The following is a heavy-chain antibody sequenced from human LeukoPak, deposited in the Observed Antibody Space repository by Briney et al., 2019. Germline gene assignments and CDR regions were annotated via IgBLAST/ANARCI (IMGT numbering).Heavy chain of an antibody. CDR1: GFTFSSYA. CDR2: ISYDGSNK. Sequence: PGRSLRLSCAASGFTFSSYAMHWVRQAPGKGLEWVAVISYDGSNKYYADSVKGRFTISRDNSKNTLYLQMNSLRAEDTAVYYCARTYSSGWGYFDYWGQGTLVTVSS. CDR3: ARTYSSGWGYFDY. V-gene: IGHV3-30-3*01. J-gene: IGHJ4*02. D-gene: IGHD6-19*01.